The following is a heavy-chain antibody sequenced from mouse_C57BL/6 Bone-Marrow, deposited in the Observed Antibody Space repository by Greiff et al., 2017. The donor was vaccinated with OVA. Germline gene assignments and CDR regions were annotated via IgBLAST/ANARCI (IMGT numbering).Heavy chain of an antibody. D-gene: IGHD1-1*01. CDR2: ISNLAYSI. J-gene: IGHJ4*01. CDR1: GFTFSDYG. Sequence: DVQLVESGGGLVQPGGSLKLSCAASGFTFSDYGMAWVRQAPRKGPEWVAFISNLAYSIYYADTVTGRFTISRENAKNTLYLEMSSLRSEDTAMYYGARPGYYGSSVYAMDYWGQGTSVTVSS. CDR3: ARPGYYGSSVYAMDY. V-gene: IGHV5-15*01.